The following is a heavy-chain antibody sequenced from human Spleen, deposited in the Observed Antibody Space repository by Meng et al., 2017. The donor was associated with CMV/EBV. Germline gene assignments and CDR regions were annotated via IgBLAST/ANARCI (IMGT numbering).Heavy chain of an antibody. CDR1: AGSISSSHW. J-gene: IGHJ6*02. D-gene: IGHD2-8*01. Sequence: SETLSLTCGVSAGSISSSHWWSWVRQPPGEGLEWIGEIYHTGSTNYNPSLKSRLSISLDKSKNQLSLMMSSVTAADTAVYYCARLGVLYYYYGMDVWGQGTTVTVSS. CDR3: ARLGVLYYYYGMDV. V-gene: IGHV4-4*02. CDR2: IYHTGST.